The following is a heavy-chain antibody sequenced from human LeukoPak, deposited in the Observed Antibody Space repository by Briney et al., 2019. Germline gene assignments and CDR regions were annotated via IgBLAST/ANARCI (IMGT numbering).Heavy chain of an antibody. J-gene: IGHJ5*02. CDR1: GGSISSYY. D-gene: IGHD1-1*01. V-gene: IGHV4-59*01. CDR2: ISYSGST. CDR3: AREGTAGTNLNWFDP. Sequence: SSETLSLTCTVSGGSISSYYWSWIRQPPGKGLEWIRYISYSGSTNFNPSLKSRVTISVDTSKNQFSLKLSSVTAADTAVYYCAREGTAGTNLNWFDPWGQGTLVTVSS.